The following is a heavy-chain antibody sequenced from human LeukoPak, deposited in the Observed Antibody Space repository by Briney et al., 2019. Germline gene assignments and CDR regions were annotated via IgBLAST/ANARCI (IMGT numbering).Heavy chain of an antibody. D-gene: IGHD3-22*01. V-gene: IGHV1-8*03. J-gene: IGHJ6*03. CDR3: ARANYYYDSSGYYYYYYYMDV. CDR2: MNPNSGNT. Sequence: ASVKVSCKASGYTFTSYDINWVRQATGQGLEWMGWMNPNSGNTGYAQKFQGRVTITRSTSISTAYMELSSLRSEDTAVYYCARANYYYDSSGYYYYYYYMDVWGKGTTVTVSS. CDR1: GYTFTSYD.